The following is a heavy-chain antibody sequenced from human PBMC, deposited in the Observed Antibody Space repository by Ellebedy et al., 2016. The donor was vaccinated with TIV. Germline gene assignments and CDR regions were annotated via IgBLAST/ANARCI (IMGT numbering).Heavy chain of an antibody. Sequence: GESLKISXAASGFTFSSYGMHWVRQAPGKGLEWVAVISYDGSNKYYADSVKGRFTISRDNSKNTLYLQMNSLRAEDTAVYYCASHPPPPIVLRYFDWPNYYYYMDVWGKGTTVTVSS. V-gene: IGHV3-30*03. CDR2: ISYDGSNK. CDR1: GFTFSSYG. D-gene: IGHD3-9*01. CDR3: ASHPPPPIVLRYFDWPNYYYYMDV. J-gene: IGHJ6*03.